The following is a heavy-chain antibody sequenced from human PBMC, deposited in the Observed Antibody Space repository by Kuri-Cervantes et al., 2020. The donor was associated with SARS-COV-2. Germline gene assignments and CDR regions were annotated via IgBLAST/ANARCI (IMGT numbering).Heavy chain of an antibody. D-gene: IGHD6-6*01. CDR2: IIPIFGTA. Sequence: SVKVSCNASGGTFSSYAISWVRQAPGQGLEWMGGIIPIFGTANYAQKFQGRVTITADESTSTAYMELSSLRSEDTAVYYCAGRIAARPRGYYYYYKDVCGK. V-gene: IGHV1-69*13. CDR3: AGRIAARPRGYYYYYKDV. CDR1: GGTFSSYA. J-gene: IGHJ6*03.